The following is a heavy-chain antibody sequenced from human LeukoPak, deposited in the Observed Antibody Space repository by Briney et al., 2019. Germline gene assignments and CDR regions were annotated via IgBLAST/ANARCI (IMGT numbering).Heavy chain of an antibody. CDR3: ARDSSSNFDY. D-gene: IGHD6-13*01. V-gene: IGHV3-33*01. CDR1: GFTFSSSG. J-gene: IGHJ4*02. CDR2: IWYDESNK. Sequence: PGRSLRLSCAASGFTFSSSGMHWVRQAPGKGLEWVAAIWYDESNKYYADSVKGRFTISRDNYKNTLYLQMNSLRAEDTAVYYCARDSSSNFDYWGQGTLVTVSS.